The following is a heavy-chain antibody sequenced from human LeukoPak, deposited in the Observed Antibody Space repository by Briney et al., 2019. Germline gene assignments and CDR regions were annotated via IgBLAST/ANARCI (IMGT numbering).Heavy chain of an antibody. D-gene: IGHD4/OR15-4a*01. V-gene: IGHV3-48*03. CDR3: ARVHGAYPFDY. CDR2: IGNSGSTI. J-gene: IGHJ4*02. CDR1: GFTFSTYE. Sequence: SGGSLRLSCEASGFTFSTYEMNWVRQTPGKGLEWVSCIGNSGSTIYYADSVKGRLTISRDNAKNSLYLQMNSLRAEDTAVYYCARVHGAYPFDYWGQGTLVTVSS.